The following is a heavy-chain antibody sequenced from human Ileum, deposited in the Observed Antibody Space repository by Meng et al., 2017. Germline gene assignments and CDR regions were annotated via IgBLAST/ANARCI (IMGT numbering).Heavy chain of an antibody. J-gene: IGHJ4*02. CDR2: IHKSGNIK. CDR3: GRGHWGLDY. CDR1: GFTCTDHY. V-gene: IGHV3-11*01. D-gene: IGHD7-27*01. Sequence: GHLGACGGWLVQPGGALGLSCSVSGFTCTDHYKTWIRQAPGKGLVCVAFIHKSGNIKEYADSVKGRFTISRDDAKNAMDLQMDSLKVEDTAMYYCGRGHWGLDYWGQGTLVTVSS.